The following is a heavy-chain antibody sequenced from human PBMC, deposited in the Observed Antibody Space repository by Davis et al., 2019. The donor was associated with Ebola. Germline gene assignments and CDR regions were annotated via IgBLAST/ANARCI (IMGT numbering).Heavy chain of an antibody. J-gene: IGHJ4*02. Sequence: GESLKISCAASGFTFSNYWMDWVRQAPGKGLEWVANINEDASEKNYADSVKGRFTISRDNAKNSLYLQMNSPRDEDTAVYYCTSTVAGTDLDYWGQGTLVTVSS. CDR3: TSTVAGTDLDY. D-gene: IGHD2-15*01. CDR1: GFTFSNYW. V-gene: IGHV3-7*01. CDR2: INEDASEK.